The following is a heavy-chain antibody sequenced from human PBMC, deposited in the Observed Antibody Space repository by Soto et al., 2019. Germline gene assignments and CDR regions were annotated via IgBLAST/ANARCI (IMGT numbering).Heavy chain of an antibody. J-gene: IGHJ3*02. CDR3: AIVGCSGGSCYPLSWAFDI. D-gene: IGHD2-15*01. CDR2: INPNSGGT. V-gene: IGHV1-2*04. CDR1: GYTFTGYY. Sequence: ASVKVSCKASGYTFTGYYMHWVRQAPGQGLEWIGWINPNSGGTNYAQKFQGWVTMTRDTSISTAYMELSRLRSDDTAVYYCAIVGCSGGSCYPLSWAFDIWGQGTMVTVSS.